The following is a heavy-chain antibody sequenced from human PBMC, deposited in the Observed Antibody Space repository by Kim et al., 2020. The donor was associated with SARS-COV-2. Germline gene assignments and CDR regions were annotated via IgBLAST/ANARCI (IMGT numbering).Heavy chain of an antibody. D-gene: IGHD6-13*01. Sequence: TPSLQSRFTLSVDPSKNQFSLKLSSVTAADTAVYYCARNDIAAAGYSFDYWGQGTLVTVSS. J-gene: IGHJ4*02. V-gene: IGHV4-31*02. CDR3: ARNDIAAAGYSFDY.